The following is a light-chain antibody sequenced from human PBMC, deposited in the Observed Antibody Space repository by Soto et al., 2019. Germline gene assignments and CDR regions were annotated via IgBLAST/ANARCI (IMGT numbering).Light chain of an antibody. J-gene: IGLJ1*01. V-gene: IGLV2-14*01. Sequence: QSVLTQPASVSGSPGQSITISCTGTSSDVGGYDYVSWYQLHPGKAPKLMVFEVNNRPSGVSYRFSGSKSGNTASLTISGLQAEDEADYFCRSYSISTAYLFGSGPKATVL. CDR2: EVN. CDR3: RSYSISTAYL. CDR1: SSDVGGYDY.